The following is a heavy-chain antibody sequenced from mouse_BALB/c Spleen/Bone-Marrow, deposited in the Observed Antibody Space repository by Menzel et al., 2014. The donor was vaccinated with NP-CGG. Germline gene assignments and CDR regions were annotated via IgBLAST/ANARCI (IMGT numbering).Heavy chain of an antibody. CDR3: AARLSHLAMDY. J-gene: IGHJ4*01. D-gene: IGHD2-2*01. Sequence: QVQLKQSGAELVKPGASLKLSCKASGYTFTNYWIHWVKQRPGQGLEWIGEINPSNGHTNYNEKFKTKATLTVDKSSSTAYMQLSSLTSEDSAVNYCAARLSHLAMDYWGQGTSVTVSS. V-gene: IGHV1S81*02. CDR2: INPSNGHT. CDR1: GYTFTNYW.